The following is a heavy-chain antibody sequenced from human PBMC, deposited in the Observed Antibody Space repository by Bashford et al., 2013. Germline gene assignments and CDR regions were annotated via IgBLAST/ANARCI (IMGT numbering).Heavy chain of an antibody. J-gene: IGHJ3*02. D-gene: IGHD1-26*01. CDR2: IYPGDSDT. Sequence: WVRQXPGKGLEWMGLIYPGDSDTRYSPSFHGQVTISADRSIRTAYLQWSSLKASDTAMYYCATPIVGASGFDIWGQGTMVTVSS. V-gene: IGHV5-51*01. CDR3: ATPIVGASGFDI.